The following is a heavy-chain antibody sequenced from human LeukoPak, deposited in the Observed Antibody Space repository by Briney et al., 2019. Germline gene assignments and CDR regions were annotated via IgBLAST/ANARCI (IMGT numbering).Heavy chain of an antibody. CDR2: IYYSGST. CDR1: GGSISSSSCY. Sequence: SETLSLTCTVSGGSISSSSCYWGWIRQPPGKGLEWIGSIYYSGSTYYNLSLKSRVTISVDTSKNQFSLKLSSVTAADTAVYYCARPYYDSSGYPGVLDYWGQGTLVTVSS. D-gene: IGHD3-22*01. CDR3: ARPYYDSSGYPGVLDY. J-gene: IGHJ4*02. V-gene: IGHV4-39*01.